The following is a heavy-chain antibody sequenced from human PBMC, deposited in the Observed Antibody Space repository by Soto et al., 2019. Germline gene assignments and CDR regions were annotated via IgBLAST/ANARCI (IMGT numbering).Heavy chain of an antibody. D-gene: IGHD5-12*01. J-gene: IGHJ4*02. V-gene: IGHV3-7*03. CDR3: TRGRGYSGYYFDY. CDR2: IKQDGSEK. Sequence: EEQVVESGGGLVQPGGSLRLSCAASGFTFSSFWMSWVRQAPGKGLVLVANIKQDGSEKYYVDSVKSRFAISKDNTKNSLYLQMNSLRADDTAVYYCTRGRGYSGYYFDYWGQGTLVTVSS. CDR1: GFTFSSFW.